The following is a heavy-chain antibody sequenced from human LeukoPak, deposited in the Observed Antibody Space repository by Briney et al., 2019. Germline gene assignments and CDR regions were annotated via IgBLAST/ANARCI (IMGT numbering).Heavy chain of an antibody. J-gene: IGHJ4*02. Sequence: ASVKVSCKASGYTFTNYGINWVRQAPGQGLEWMGWISVYNGDTNYAQNLQGRVSLTTDTSTSTAYMELRSLRSDDTAVYYCAKQRSGYDGRFDSWGQGTLVTVSS. CDR2: ISVYNGDT. CDR1: GYTFTNYG. D-gene: IGHD5-12*01. CDR3: AKQRSGYDGRFDS. V-gene: IGHV1-18*01.